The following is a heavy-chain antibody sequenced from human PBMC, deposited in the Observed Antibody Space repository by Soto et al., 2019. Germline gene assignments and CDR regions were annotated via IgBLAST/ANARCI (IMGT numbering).Heavy chain of an antibody. D-gene: IGHD5-18*01. CDR2: IYYSGST. CDR1: GCSISSGGYY. J-gene: IGHJ4*02. CDR3: AREYINTQRALDY. Sequence: TLSLTCTVSGCSISSGGYYWSWIRQHPGKDLEWIGYIYYSGSTYYNPSLKSRVTISVDTSKNQFSLKLSSVTAADTAVYYCAREYINTQRALDYWGQGTLVTVSS. V-gene: IGHV4-31*03.